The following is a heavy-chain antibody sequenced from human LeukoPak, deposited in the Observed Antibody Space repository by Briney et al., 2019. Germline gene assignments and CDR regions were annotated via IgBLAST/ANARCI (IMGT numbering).Heavy chain of an antibody. CDR2: ISYDGSIK. CDR1: GFIFSSYG. V-gene: IGHV3-30*18. D-gene: IGHD3-9*01. J-gene: IGHJ4*02. Sequence: GRSLRLSCAASGFIFSSYGMHWVRQAPGKGLEWVAVISYDGSIKYYADSVKGRFTISRDNSKNTLYLQMDTLRAEDSAVYYCAKVYFDILTGYYRGPNFDYWGQGTLVTVSS. CDR3: AKVYFDILTGYYRGPNFDY.